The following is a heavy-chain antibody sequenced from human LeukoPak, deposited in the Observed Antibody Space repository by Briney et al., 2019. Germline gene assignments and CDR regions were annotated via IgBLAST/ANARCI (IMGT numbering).Heavy chain of an antibody. CDR1: GFTFSSYG. V-gene: IGHV3-15*01. D-gene: IGHD6-19*01. J-gene: IGHJ4*02. CDR2: IKSKTDGGTT. CDR3: TTGLVYDY. Sequence: TGGSPRLSCAASGFTFSSYGMHWVRQAPGKGLEWVGRIKSKTDGGTTDYAAPVKGRFTISRDDSKNTLYLQMNSLKTEDTAVYYCTTGLVYDYWGQGTLVTVSS.